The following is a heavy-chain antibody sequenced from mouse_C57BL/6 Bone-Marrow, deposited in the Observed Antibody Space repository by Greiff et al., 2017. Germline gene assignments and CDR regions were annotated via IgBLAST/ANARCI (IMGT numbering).Heavy chain of an antibody. J-gene: IGHJ3*01. CDR2: IWSGGST. CDR3: ASYDYDGWFAY. CDR1: GFSLTSYG. Sequence: QVHVKQSGPGLVQPSQSLSITCTVSGFSLTSYGVHWVRQSPGKGLEWLGVIWSGGSTDYNAAFISRLSISKDNSKSQVFFKMNSLQADDTAIYYCASYDYDGWFAYWGQGTLVTVSA. D-gene: IGHD2-4*01. V-gene: IGHV2-2*01.